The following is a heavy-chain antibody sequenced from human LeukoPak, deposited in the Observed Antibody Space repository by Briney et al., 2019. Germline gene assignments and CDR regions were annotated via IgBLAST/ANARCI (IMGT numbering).Heavy chain of an antibody. V-gene: IGHV3-21*01. J-gene: IGHJ4*02. D-gene: IGHD4-17*01. CDR3: ARSDYGDYFYDS. CDR2: ISSSSSYI. CDR1: GFTFSSYS. Sequence: GSLRLSCAASGFTFSSYSMNWVRQAPGKRLEWDSSISSSSSYIYYADTVKGRFTISRDNAKNSLYLQMNSLRAEDTAVYYCARSDYGDYFYDSWGQGTLVTVSS.